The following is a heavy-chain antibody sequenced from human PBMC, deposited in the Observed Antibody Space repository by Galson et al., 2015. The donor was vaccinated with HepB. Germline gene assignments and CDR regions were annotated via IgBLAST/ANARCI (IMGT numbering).Heavy chain of an antibody. Sequence: SLRLSCAASGFTFSDYYMSWIRQAPGKGLEWVSYISSSSSYTNYADSVKGRFIISRDNAKNSLYLQMNSLRAEDTAVHYCARDGRYYDSSGYYRDWYFDLWGRGTLVTVSS. CDR2: ISSSSSYT. CDR3: ARDGRYYDSSGYYRDWYFDL. J-gene: IGHJ2*01. V-gene: IGHV3-11*06. CDR1: GFTFSDYY. D-gene: IGHD3-22*01.